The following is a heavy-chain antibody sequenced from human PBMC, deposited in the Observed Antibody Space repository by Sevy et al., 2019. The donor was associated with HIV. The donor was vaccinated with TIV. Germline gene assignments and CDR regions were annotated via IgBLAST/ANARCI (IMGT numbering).Heavy chain of an antibody. D-gene: IGHD3-22*01. CDR3: AGVSITMTIPGFDY. V-gene: IGHV4-38-2*01. Sequence: SETLSLTCAVSGYSISSGYYWGWIRQPPGKGLEWIGSIYHSGSTYYNPSLKSLVTIAVDTSKNQFSLKLSSVTAADTAVYYCAGVSITMTIPGFDYWGQGTLVTVSS. CDR2: IYHSGST. J-gene: IGHJ4*02. CDR1: GYSISSGYY.